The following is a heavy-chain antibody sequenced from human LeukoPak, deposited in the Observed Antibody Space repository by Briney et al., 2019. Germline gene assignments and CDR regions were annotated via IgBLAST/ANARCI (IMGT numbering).Heavy chain of an antibody. V-gene: IGHV4-61*02. J-gene: IGHJ4*02. D-gene: IGHD6-19*01. CDR3: TRDTSGWYGVGAY. Sequence: PSETLSLTCTVSGGSISSGSYYWSWIRQPAGKGLEWIGRIYTSGSTNYNPSLKSRVTISVDTSKNQFSLKLSSVTAADTAVYCCTRDTSGWYGVGAYWGQGTLVTVSS. CDR2: IYTSGST. CDR1: GGSISSGSYY.